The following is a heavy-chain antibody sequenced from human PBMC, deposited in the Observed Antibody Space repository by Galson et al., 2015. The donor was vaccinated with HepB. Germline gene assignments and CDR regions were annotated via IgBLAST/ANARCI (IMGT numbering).Heavy chain of an antibody. Sequence: SLRLSCAASEFTFSSYSMNWVRQAPGKGLEWISYISSSSSTIYYADSVKGRFTISRDNAKNSLYLQMNSLRAEDTAVYYCARDRGGYDWDPYYFDYWGQGTLVTVSS. CDR1: EFTFSSYS. CDR2: ISSSSSTI. J-gene: IGHJ4*02. V-gene: IGHV3-48*04. D-gene: IGHD5-12*01. CDR3: ARDRGGYDWDPYYFDY.